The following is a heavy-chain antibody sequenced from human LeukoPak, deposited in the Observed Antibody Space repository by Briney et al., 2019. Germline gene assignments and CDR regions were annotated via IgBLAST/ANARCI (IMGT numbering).Heavy chain of an antibody. Sequence: GGSLRLSCAASGFTFRSYSMNWVRQAPGKGREWVSYISKSSDTIKYADSVKGRFTISRDNAKNSLYLQMNSLRDEDTAVYYCAREGIQLWLFFDYWGQGTLVTVSS. CDR3: AREGIQLWLFFDY. CDR1: GFTFRSYS. J-gene: IGHJ4*02. D-gene: IGHD5-18*01. CDR2: ISKSSDTI. V-gene: IGHV3-48*02.